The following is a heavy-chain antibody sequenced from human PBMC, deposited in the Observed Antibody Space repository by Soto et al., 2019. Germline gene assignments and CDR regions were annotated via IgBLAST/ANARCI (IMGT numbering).Heavy chain of an antibody. J-gene: IGHJ5*02. CDR2: ISPGSRYP. CDR1: GFTFRSSY. Sequence: GGSLRLSCEASGFTFRSSYMSWIRQAPGKGLEWLSYISPGSRYPAYADSVKGRFTISRDNAKRSLYLQMMSLTAEDTAIYYCVRGGGGGLFDPWGQGTMVTVSS. V-gene: IGHV3-11*06. D-gene: IGHD2-15*01. CDR3: VRGGGGGLFDP.